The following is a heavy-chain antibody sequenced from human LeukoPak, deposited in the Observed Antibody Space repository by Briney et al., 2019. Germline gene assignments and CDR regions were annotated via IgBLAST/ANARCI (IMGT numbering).Heavy chain of an antibody. CDR1: GGSTSSYY. CDR3: ARHASGYDVNWFDP. V-gene: IGHV4-59*08. Sequence: SETLSLTCTVSGGSTSSYYWSWIRQPPGKGLEWIGYIYYSGSTNYNPSLKSRVTISVDTSKNQFSLKLSSVTAADTAVYYCARHASGYDVNWFDPWGQGALVTVSS. CDR2: IYYSGST. J-gene: IGHJ5*02. D-gene: IGHD5-12*01.